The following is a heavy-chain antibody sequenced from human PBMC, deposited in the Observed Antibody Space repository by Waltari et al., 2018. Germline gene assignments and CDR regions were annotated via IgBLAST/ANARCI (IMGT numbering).Heavy chain of an antibody. J-gene: IGHJ4*02. D-gene: IGHD3-22*01. CDR1: GFTFSSYG. CDR2: IRYDGSNK. V-gene: IGHV3-30*02. Sequence: QVQLVESGGGVVQPGGSLRLSCAASGFTFSSYGLHVVRQAPGKGLEWVAFIRYDGSNKYYADSVKGRFTISRDNSKNTLYLQMNSLRAEDTAVYYCAKDYYDSSGYRSVDYWGQGTLVTVSS. CDR3: AKDYYDSSGYRSVDY.